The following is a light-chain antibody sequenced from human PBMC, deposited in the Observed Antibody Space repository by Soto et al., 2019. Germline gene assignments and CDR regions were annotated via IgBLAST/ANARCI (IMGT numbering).Light chain of an antibody. CDR1: QTVNSN. CDR3: QQRSNWPPKIT. V-gene: IGKV3-11*01. Sequence: EIVMTQSAATLSVSKGEEATRAGRAIQTVNSNLAWYQQKPGQAPRLLIYDASNRATGIPARFSGSGSGTDFTLTISSLEPEDFAVYYCQQRSNWPPKITFGQGTRLEIK. J-gene: IGKJ5*01. CDR2: DAS.